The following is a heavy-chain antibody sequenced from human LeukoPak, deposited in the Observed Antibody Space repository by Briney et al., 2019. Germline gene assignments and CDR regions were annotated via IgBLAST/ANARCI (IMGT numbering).Heavy chain of an antibody. D-gene: IGHD5-18*01. V-gene: IGHV3-15*01. CDR1: GFTFSNAW. CDR2: IKSKTDGCTT. Sequence: GGPLRLSCAASGFTFSNAWMSWVRQAPGKGLEWVGRIKSKTDGCTTDYAAPVKGRFTISRDDSKNTLSLQMNSLKTEDTAVYYCTADVDTVDYWGQGTLVTVSS. J-gene: IGHJ4*02. CDR3: TADVDTVDY.